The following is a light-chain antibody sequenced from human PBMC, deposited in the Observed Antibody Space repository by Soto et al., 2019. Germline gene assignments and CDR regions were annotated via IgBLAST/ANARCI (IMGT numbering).Light chain of an antibody. V-gene: IGLV3-9*01. J-gene: IGLJ3*02. CDR3: QVWDSSTARV. Sequence: SYELTQPLSVSVALGQTARITCGGNNIGSNNVHWYQQKPGQAPVLVIYRDSNRSSGITGRFSGSNSGNTSNLTISRAQAGDVSDYYCQVWDSSTARVFGGGTKLPVL. CDR1: NIGSNN. CDR2: RDS.